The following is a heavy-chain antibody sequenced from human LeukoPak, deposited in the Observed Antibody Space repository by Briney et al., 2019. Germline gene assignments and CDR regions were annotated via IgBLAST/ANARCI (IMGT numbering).Heavy chain of an antibody. CDR3: AKDQGGYSAYGHLDY. Sequence: PGGSLRLSCAASGFTFSSYAMSWVRQAPGKGLEWVSGIGATGVSTFYGDSVKGRFTMSRDNSKNTLYLRMDSLRAEDTAVYYCAKDQGGYSAYGHLDYWGQGTLVTVSS. D-gene: IGHD5-12*01. CDR2: IGATGVST. V-gene: IGHV3-23*01. J-gene: IGHJ4*02. CDR1: GFTFSSYA.